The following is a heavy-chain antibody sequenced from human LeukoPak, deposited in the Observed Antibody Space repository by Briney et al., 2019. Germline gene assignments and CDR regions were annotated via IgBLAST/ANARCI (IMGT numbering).Heavy chain of an antibody. CDR1: GFTFSSYS. Sequence: GGSLRLSCAASGFTFSSYSMNWVRQAPGKGLEWVGFIRSKAYGRTTENAASVKGRFTISRDDSKSIAYLQMNSLKTEDTAVYYCTGSFGELTFFDYWGLGTLVTVSS. D-gene: IGHD3-10*01. CDR3: TGSFGELTFFDY. CDR2: IRSKAYGRTT. J-gene: IGHJ4*02. V-gene: IGHV3-49*04.